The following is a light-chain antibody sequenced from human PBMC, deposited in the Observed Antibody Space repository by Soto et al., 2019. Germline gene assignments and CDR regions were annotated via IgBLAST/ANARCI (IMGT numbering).Light chain of an antibody. J-gene: IGLJ3*02. V-gene: IGLV1-40*01. CDR3: QSYDSSLGRV. CDR2: GNN. Sequence: QLVLTQPPSVSGAPGQRVTISCTGSSSNIGAGFDVHWYQQLPGTAPKLLIYGNNNRPSGVPDRFSGSKSGTSASLAITGLQAEDEADYYCQSYDSSLGRVFGGGTKLTVL. CDR1: SSNIGAGFD.